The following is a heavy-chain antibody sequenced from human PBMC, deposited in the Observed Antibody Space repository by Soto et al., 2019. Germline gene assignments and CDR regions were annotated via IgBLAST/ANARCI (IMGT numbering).Heavy chain of an antibody. CDR3: ARAAEYDSIWGSYRADWFDP. D-gene: IGHD3-16*02. CDR1: GFTFSSYS. J-gene: IGHJ5*02. CDR2: ISGSGYI. Sequence: EVQLVESGGGLVKPGGSLRLSCAASGFTFSSYSMNWVRQAPGKGLEGVSSISGSGYIYYADSVKGRFTIPRDNATNSLYLQMNSLRAEDTAVYYCARAAEYDSIWGSYRADWFDPWGQGTLVTVSS. V-gene: IGHV3-21*01.